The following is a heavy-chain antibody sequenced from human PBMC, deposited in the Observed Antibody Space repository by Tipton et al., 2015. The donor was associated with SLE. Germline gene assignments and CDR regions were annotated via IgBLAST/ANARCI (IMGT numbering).Heavy chain of an antibody. Sequence: SLRLSCAASGFTVSSNYMSWVRQAPGKGLEWVSVIYSGGSTYYADSVKGRFTISRDNSKNTLYLQMNSLRAEDTAVYYCARTWYDSSGSDYWGQGTLVTVSS. J-gene: IGHJ4*02. CDR3: ARTWYDSSGSDY. CDR1: GFTVSSNY. CDR2: IYSGGST. D-gene: IGHD3-22*01. V-gene: IGHV3-53*01.